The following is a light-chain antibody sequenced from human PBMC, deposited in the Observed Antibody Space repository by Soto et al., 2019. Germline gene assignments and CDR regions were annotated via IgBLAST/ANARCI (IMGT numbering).Light chain of an antibody. V-gene: IGLV2-14*01. Sequence: ALTQPASVSGSPGQSITISCTGTSSDVGGYNYVSWYQQHPGKAPKLMIYEVSNRPSGISNRFSGSKSGNTASLTISGLQAEDEADYYCSSYTSSSTLVFGGGTKLTVL. CDR3: SSYTSSSTLV. CDR2: EVS. CDR1: SSDVGGYNY. J-gene: IGLJ2*01.